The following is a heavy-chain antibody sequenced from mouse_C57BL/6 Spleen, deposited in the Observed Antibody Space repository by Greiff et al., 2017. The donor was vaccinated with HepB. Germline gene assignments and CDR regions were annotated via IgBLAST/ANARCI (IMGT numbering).Heavy chain of an antibody. J-gene: IGHJ3*01. CDR3: ARSGYDEGFAY. CDR2: IYPRSGNT. CDR1: GYTFTSYG. V-gene: IGHV1-81*01. D-gene: IGHD2-2*01. Sequence: VKLMESGAELARPGASVKLSCKASGYTFTSYGISWVKQRTGQGLEWIGEIYPRSGNTYYNEKFKGKATLTADKSSSTAYMELRSLTSEDSAVYFCARSGYDEGFAYWGQGTLVTVSA.